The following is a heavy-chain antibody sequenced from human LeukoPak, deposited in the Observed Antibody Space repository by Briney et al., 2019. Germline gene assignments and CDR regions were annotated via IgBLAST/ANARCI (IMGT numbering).Heavy chain of an antibody. D-gene: IGHD2-15*01. V-gene: IGHV4-34*01. Sequence: SETLSLTCAVYGGSFSGYYWSWIRQPPGKGLEWIGEINHSGSINYNPSLKSRVTISVDTSKNQFSLKLSSVTAADTAVYYCARDYCSGGSCFTLGYWGQGTLVTVSS. CDR2: INHSGSI. J-gene: IGHJ4*02. CDR3: ARDYCSGGSCFTLGY. CDR1: GGSFSGYY.